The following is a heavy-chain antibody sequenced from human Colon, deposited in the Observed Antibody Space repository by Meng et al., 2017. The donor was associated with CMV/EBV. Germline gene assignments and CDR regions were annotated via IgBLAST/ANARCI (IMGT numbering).Heavy chain of an antibody. CDR1: GYTFTSYG. Sequence: ASVKVSCKASGYTFTSYGISWVRQAPGQGLEWMGWISAYNGNTNYAQKLQGRVTMTTDTSTSTAYMELRSLRADDTAIYYCAREPCSTADCYSPGNWFEFWGQGILVTVSS. CDR2: ISAYNGNT. J-gene: IGHJ5*01. D-gene: IGHD2-2*02. V-gene: IGHV1-18*01. CDR3: AREPCSTADCYSPGNWFEF.